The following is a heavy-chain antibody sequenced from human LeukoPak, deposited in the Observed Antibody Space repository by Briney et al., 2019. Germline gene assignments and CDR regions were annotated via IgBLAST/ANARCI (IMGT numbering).Heavy chain of an antibody. Sequence: ASVKVSCKASGYTFTGCFIHYVRQAPGQGLECMGWIDPNSDNIRYSETFKDRVTMTRDTSTNTAYMELSWLRSDDTAVYYCARSAYNYGYVYFDHWGQGTLVIVSS. V-gene: IGHV1-2*02. D-gene: IGHD5-18*01. J-gene: IGHJ4*02. CDR3: ARSAYNYGYVYFDH. CDR1: GYTFTGCF. CDR2: IDPNSDNI.